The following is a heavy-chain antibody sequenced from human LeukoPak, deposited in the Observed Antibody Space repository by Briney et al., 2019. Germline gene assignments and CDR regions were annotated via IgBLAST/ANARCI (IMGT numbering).Heavy chain of an antibody. CDR1: GGSISSYY. Sequence: PSETLSLTCTVSGGSISSYYWSWLRQPPGKGLEWIGYIYYSGSTNYNPSLKSRVTISIDTSKNQFSLKLSSVTAADTAVYYCARGTGDRYYYYYMDVWGKGTTVIVSS. CDR2: IYYSGST. D-gene: IGHD7-27*01. J-gene: IGHJ6*03. V-gene: IGHV4-59*01. CDR3: ARGTGDRYYYYYMDV.